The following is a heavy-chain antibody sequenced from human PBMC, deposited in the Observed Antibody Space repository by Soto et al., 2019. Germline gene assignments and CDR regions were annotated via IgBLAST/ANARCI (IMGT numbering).Heavy chain of an antibody. CDR1: GDTFGRNA. V-gene: IGHV1-69*01. CDR2: IIPMFPTT. J-gene: IGHJ4*02. Sequence: VQLVQSGAEVKRPGSSVRVSCKASGDTFGRNAIHWVRQAPGQGLEWMGGIIPMFPTTNYAQKFKGRLTISADESTGTAYMEMTSLTSEDTAVYYCTKDGDSADYGYWGQGTLVTVSS. D-gene: IGHD2-21*01. CDR3: TKDGDSADYGY.